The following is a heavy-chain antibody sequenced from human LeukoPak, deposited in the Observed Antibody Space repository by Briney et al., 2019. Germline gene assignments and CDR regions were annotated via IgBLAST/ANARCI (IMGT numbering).Heavy chain of an antibody. CDR1: GFTFRDYY. Sequence: GGSLRLSCAASGFTFRDYYMGWIRQAPGKGLEWISYISETGTTIYQPDSVKGRFSISRDNAKNSLFLQMNRLRPEDTAVYYCAGTSYPWNWGQGTLVTVSS. V-gene: IGHV3-11*01. D-gene: IGHD3-16*02. J-gene: IGHJ4*02. CDR3: AGTSYPWN. CDR2: ISETGTTI.